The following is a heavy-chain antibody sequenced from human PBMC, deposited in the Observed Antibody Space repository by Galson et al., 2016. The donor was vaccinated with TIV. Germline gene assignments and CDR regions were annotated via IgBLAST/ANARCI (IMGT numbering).Heavy chain of an antibody. V-gene: IGHV3-23*01. CDR1: GFTFSSYA. CDR3: TAYHRCD. D-gene: IGHD4/OR15-4a*01. Sequence: SLRLSCAASGFTFSSYAMSWVRQAPGKGLEWVSGITANDGNTYYADSVKGRFTSSRDNSKNTAYLQMNSLRAEYTAVYFFTAYHRCDWGQVNLVTVSS. J-gene: IGHJ4*02. CDR2: ITANDGNT.